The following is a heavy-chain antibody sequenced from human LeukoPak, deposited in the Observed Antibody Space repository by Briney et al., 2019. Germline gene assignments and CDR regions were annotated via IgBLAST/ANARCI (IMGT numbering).Heavy chain of an antibody. J-gene: IGHJ4*02. CDR1: GFTFSSYV. CDR3: AKDRSKGSYGDDFDF. D-gene: IGHD3-16*01. Sequence: GGSLRLSCAASGFTFSSYVMHWVRQAPGKGLEWVAIISYDGGKKDYADSVKGRFTISRDNSRNTLYLQMNSLRAEDTAVYYCAKDRSKGSYGDDFDFWGQGTLVTVSS. V-gene: IGHV3-30*18. CDR2: ISYDGGKK.